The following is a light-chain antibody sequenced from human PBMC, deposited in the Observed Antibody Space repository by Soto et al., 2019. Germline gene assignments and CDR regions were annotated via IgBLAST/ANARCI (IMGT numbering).Light chain of an antibody. V-gene: IGKV1-33*01. J-gene: IGKJ5*01. CDR1: QDIRNY. Sequence: DIQMTQSPSSLSASEGDRVSIRCQASQDIRNYLNRYQQKPGKAPKLLIYDASNLETGVPSRFSGSGSGTHFDLTISSLQPEDIATYYCQQYDNLPITFGQGTRLEI. CDR2: DAS. CDR3: QQYDNLPIT.